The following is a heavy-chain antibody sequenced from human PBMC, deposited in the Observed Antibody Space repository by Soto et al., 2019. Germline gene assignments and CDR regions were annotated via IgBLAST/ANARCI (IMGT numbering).Heavy chain of an antibody. CDR2: IYYSGST. J-gene: IGHJ5*02. D-gene: IGHD2-15*01. CDR3: ARDLGYCSGGSCQSNWFDP. V-gene: IGHV4-59*01. CDR1: GGSISSYY. Sequence: PSETLSLTCTVSGGSISSYYWSWIRQPPGKGLEWIGYIYYSGSTNYNPSLKSRVTISVDTSKNQFSLKLSSVTAADTAVYYCARDLGYCSGGSCQSNWFDPWGQGTLVTVSS.